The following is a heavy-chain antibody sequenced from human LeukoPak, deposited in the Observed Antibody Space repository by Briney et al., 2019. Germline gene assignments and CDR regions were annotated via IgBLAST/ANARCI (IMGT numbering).Heavy chain of an antibody. CDR3: AKLDRVVANPFDY. Sequence: PGGSLRLSCAASGFTFSSYSMNWVRQAPGKGLEWVSAISGSGGSTYYADSVKGRFTISRDNSKNTLFLQMNSLRAEDTAVYYCAKLDRVVANPFDYWGQGTLVTVSS. J-gene: IGHJ4*02. CDR1: GFTFSSYS. V-gene: IGHV3-23*01. D-gene: IGHD3-22*01. CDR2: ISGSGGST.